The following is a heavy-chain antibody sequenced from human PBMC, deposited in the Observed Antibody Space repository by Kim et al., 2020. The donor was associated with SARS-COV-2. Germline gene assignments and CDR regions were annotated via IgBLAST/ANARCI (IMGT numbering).Heavy chain of an antibody. CDR1: GGSISSYY. CDR3: ARDRRLVVTAIRYYYYYGMDV. D-gene: IGHD2-21*02. V-gene: IGHV4-59*13. Sequence: SETLSLTCTVSGGSISSYYWSWIRQPPGKGLEWIGYIYYSGSTNYNPSLKSRVTISVDTSKNQFSLKLSSVTAADTAVYYCARDRRLVVTAIRYYYYYGMDVWGQGTTVTVSS. CDR2: IYYSGST. J-gene: IGHJ6*02.